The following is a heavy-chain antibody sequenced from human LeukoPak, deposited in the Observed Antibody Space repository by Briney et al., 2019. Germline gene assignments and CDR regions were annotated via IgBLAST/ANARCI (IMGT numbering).Heavy chain of an antibody. CDR2: INYSGST. Sequence: PSETLSLTCTVSGGSISSSSYYWGWIRQPPGKGLEWIGSINYSGSTYYNPSLKSRVTISVDTSKNQFSLKLSSVTAADTAVYYCAGRISRKDYWGQGTLVTVSS. CDR1: GGSISSSSYY. V-gene: IGHV4-39*07. J-gene: IGHJ4*02. CDR3: AGRISRKDY. D-gene: IGHD2/OR15-2a*01.